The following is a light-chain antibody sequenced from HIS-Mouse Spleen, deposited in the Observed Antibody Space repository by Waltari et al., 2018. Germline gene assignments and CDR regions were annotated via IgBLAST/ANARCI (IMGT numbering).Light chain of an antibody. Sequence: QSALTQPPSASGSPGPSVTISCTGTSSDVGDYNYVSWYQQHPGKAPKLMIYEVSKRPSGVPDRFSGSKSGNTASLTVSGLQAEDEADYYCSSYTSSSTRVFGGGTKLTVL. V-gene: IGLV2-8*01. CDR1: SSDVGDYNY. J-gene: IGLJ3*02. CDR2: EVS. CDR3: SSYTSSSTRV.